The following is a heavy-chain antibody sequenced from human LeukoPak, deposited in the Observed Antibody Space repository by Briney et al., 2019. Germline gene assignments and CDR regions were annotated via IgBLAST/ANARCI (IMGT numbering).Heavy chain of an antibody. CDR2: ISGSGTTT. D-gene: IGHD5-24*01. Sequence: QAGGSLRLSCGASGFTFSSYSMSWVRQAPGKGLEWVSAISGSGTTTKYADSVKGRFTISRDNSRNMLYLQMSSLRAEDTAVYYCAKGWDYFDYWGQGTLVTVSS. V-gene: IGHV3-23*01. CDR3: AKGWDYFDY. CDR1: GFTFSSYS. J-gene: IGHJ4*02.